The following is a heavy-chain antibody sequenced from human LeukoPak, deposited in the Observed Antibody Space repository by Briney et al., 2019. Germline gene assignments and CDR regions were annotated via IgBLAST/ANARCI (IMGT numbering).Heavy chain of an antibody. CDR2: ISSSSSYI. J-gene: IGHJ4*02. CDR3: ARGMEYYDFWSGYYFGY. V-gene: IGHV3-21*01. D-gene: IGHD3-3*01. CDR1: GFTFSSYS. Sequence: GGSLRLSCAASGFTFSSYSMNWVRQAPGKGLEWVSSISSSSSYIYYADSVKGRFIISRDNAKNSLYLQMNSLRAEDTAVYYCARGMEYYDFWSGYYFGYWGQGTLVTVSS.